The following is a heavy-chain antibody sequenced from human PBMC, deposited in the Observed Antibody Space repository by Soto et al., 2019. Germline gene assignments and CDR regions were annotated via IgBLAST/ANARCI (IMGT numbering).Heavy chain of an antibody. V-gene: IGHV5-51*01. CDR3: ARPREYYDSSPQGAFDI. Sequence: PGDSLKISCKASGYSFTSYWICLVLQIPGKGLEWMGIIYPGDSDTRYSPSFQGQVTISADKSISTAYLQWSSLKASDTAMYYCARPREYYDSSPQGAFDIWGQGTMVTVS. CDR2: IYPGDSDT. CDR1: GYSFTSYW. J-gene: IGHJ3*02. D-gene: IGHD3-22*01.